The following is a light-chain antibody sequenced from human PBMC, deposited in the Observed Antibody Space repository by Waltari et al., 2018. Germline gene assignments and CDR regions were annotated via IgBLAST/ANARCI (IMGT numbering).Light chain of an antibody. CDR3: SSHTTIASHVI. CDR2: EVG. Sequence: QSALTQPASVSGSPGQSITISCTGTSSDIGGYKYVSWYQHHPGKAPKRMIYEVGNRPSGVANRFSGSKSGNTASLTVSGLQAEDEADYYCSSHTTIASHVIFGGGTKVTVL. V-gene: IGLV2-14*01. CDR1: SSDIGGYKY. J-gene: IGLJ2*01.